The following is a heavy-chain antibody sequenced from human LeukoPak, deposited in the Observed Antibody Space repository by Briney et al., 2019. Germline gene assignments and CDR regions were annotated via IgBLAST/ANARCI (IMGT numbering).Heavy chain of an antibody. D-gene: IGHD6-6*01. V-gene: IGHV1-2*02. J-gene: IGHJ4*02. CDR3: ARGDSSSSRDSSDY. CDR1: GYTFTGYY. CDR2: INPNSGGT. Sequence: ASVKVSCKASGYTFTGYYMHWVRQAPGQGLEWMGWINPNSGGTNYAQKLQGRVTMTRDTSISTAYMELSRLRSDDTAVYYCARGDSSSSRDSSDYWGQGTLVTVSS.